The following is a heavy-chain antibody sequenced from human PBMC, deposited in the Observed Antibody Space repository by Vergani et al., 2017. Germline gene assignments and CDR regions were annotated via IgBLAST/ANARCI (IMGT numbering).Heavy chain of an antibody. Sequence: QLQLQESGPGLVKPSETLSLTCTVSGGSISSSSYYWGWIRQPPGKGLGWIGSIYYSGSTYYNPSLKSRVTISVETSKNQFSLKLSSVTAADTAVYYCARHRYVDIVATIGLYYFDYWGQGTLVTVSS. CDR1: GGSISSSSYY. CDR2: IYYSGST. V-gene: IGHV4-39*01. D-gene: IGHD5-12*01. J-gene: IGHJ4*02. CDR3: ARHRYVDIVATIGLYYFDY.